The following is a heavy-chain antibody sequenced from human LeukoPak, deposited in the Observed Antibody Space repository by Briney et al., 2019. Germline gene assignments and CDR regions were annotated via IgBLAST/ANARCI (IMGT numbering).Heavy chain of an antibody. D-gene: IGHD4-17*01. Sequence: SETLSLTCTVSGVSISSASYYWSWIRQPAGKGLEWIGRIYISGSTNYKSSLKSRVTISLDTSKNQFSLKLSSVTAADTAVYYCAREREGPYGYLDYWGRGTLVIVSS. CDR1: GVSISSASYY. V-gene: IGHV4-61*02. CDR3: AREREGPYGYLDY. J-gene: IGHJ4*02. CDR2: IYISGST.